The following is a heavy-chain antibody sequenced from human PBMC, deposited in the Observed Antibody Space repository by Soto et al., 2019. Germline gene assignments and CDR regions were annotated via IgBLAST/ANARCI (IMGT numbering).Heavy chain of an antibody. J-gene: IGHJ6*02. Sequence: QVQLVQSGAEVKKPGASVKVSCKASGYTFTTYYMHWVRQAPGQGLEWMGIINPSGGTTGFAQKFQGRVTMTRDTSTSTVYMALSSLRSEDTAVYYCARDVLGGYYGMDVWGQGTTVTVSS. CDR1: GYTFTTYY. CDR2: INPSGGTT. CDR3: ARDVLGGYYGMDV. V-gene: IGHV1-46*01. D-gene: IGHD3-16*01.